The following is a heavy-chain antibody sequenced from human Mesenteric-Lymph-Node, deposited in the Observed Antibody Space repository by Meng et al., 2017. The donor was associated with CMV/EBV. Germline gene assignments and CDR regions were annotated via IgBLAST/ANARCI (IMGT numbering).Heavy chain of an antibody. D-gene: IGHD3-22*01. CDR1: GFTFSSYS. J-gene: IGHJ5*02. V-gene: IGHV3-21*01. Sequence: GGSLRLSCAASGFTFSSYSMNWVRQAPGKGLEWVSSISSSSSYIYYADSVKGRFTISRDNAKNSLYLQMNSLRAEDTAVYYCARDQGYYDSSSYLNWFDPWGQGTLVTVSS. CDR2: ISSSSSYI. CDR3: ARDQGYYDSSSYLNWFDP.